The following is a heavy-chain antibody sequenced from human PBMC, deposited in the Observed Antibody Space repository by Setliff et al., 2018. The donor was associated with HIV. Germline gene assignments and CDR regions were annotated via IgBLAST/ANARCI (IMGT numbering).Heavy chain of an antibody. V-gene: IGHV4-39*07. CDR2: ISSSGST. CDR3: ARDPHYFDTSGHYSWFYFDY. J-gene: IGHJ4*02. D-gene: IGHD3-22*01. CDR1: GGSMTSSNYY. Sequence: SETLSLTCIVSGGSMTSSNYYWGWIRQPPGRGLEWIGSISSSGSTTYHPSLRSRVTVSEATSKNQFSLKLTSVTAADTAVYFCARDPHYFDTSGHYSWFYFDYWGQGTLVTVSS.